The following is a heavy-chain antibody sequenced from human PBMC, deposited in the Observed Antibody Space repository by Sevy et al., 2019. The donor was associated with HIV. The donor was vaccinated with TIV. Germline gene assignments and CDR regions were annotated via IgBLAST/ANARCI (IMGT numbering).Heavy chain of an antibody. CDR3: AGENAWGRGYS. Sequence: SETLSLTCTVSGGSITSLYWNWIRQPPGKGLEWIANVYYNGNINYNPYIKSRVTLSLDTSKKQLSLRLSSVTAADTARYYCAGENAWGRGYSWGQGTLGTVSS. CDR2: VYYNGNI. J-gene: IGHJ4*02. CDR1: GGSITSLY. D-gene: IGHD1-26*01. V-gene: IGHV4-59*08.